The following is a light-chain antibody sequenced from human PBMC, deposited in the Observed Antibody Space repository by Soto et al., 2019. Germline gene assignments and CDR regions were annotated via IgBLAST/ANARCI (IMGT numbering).Light chain of an antibody. J-gene: IGLJ1*01. CDR1: IIGVRS. CDR2: DDS. Sequence: SYELTQPPSVSVAPGQTAAIPCGGDIIGVRSVHWYRQTPGQTPILVVYDDSDRPSGIPERFSGSKSGNTASLTISGLQAEDEADYYCCSYAGSSTWVFGTGTKVTVL. CDR3: CSYAGSSTWV. V-gene: IGLV3-21*02.